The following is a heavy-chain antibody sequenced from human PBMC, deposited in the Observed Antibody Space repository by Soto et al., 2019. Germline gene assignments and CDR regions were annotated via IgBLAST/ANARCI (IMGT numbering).Heavy chain of an antibody. Sequence: EVQVVESGGGLVQPGGSLRLSCAASGFTVSSNYMSWVRQAPGKGLEWVSVIYSGGSTYYAGSVKGRFTISRDNSENTLYRQMNSMGAEDTALYYCARGAVVVAAKTCAFDIWGQGTMVTVSS. CDR1: GFTVSSNY. J-gene: IGHJ3*02. CDR2: IYSGGST. D-gene: IGHD2-15*01. V-gene: IGHV3-66*01. CDR3: ARGAVVVAAKTCAFDI.